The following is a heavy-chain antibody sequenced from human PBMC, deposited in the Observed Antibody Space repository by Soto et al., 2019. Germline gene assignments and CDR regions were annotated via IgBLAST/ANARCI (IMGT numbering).Heavy chain of an antibody. CDR2: VSGSGGST. Sequence: GGSLRLSCAVSGFTFSSYAMSWVRQAPGKGLEWVSAVSGSGGSTFYAGSVKGRFTISRDNSKNTLSLQMNSLRAEDTAVYYCAKGASYYYDSSGYYAYWGQGTLVTVSS. J-gene: IGHJ4*02. V-gene: IGHV3-23*01. D-gene: IGHD3-22*01. CDR3: AKGASYYYDSSGYYAY. CDR1: GFTFSSYA.